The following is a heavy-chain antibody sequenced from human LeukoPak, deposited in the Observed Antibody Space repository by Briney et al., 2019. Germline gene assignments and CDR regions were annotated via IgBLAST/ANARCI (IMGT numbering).Heavy chain of an antibody. CDR2: IYYSGST. CDR1: GGSISSSSYY. V-gene: IGHV4-39*07. D-gene: IGHD6-19*01. CDR3: ARDPSVAGLFDY. Sequence: PSETLSLTCTVSGGSISSSSYYWGWIRQPPGKGLEWIGSIYYSGSTYYNPSLKSRVTISVDTSKNQFSLKLSSVTAADTAVYYCARDPSVAGLFDYWGQGTLVTVSS. J-gene: IGHJ4*02.